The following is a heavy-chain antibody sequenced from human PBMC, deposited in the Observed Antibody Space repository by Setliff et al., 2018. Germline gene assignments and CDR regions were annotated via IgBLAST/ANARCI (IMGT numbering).Heavy chain of an antibody. CDR2: IRSKSDSYAT. D-gene: IGHD6-13*01. V-gene: IGHV3-73*01. Sequence: GGSLRLSCAASGFTFSGSAMYWVRQASGTGLEWVGRIRSKSDSYATIYAASVRGRFTISRDDSKNTAYLQMNSLKTEDTAVYYCAAAPAGSDVFDMWGQGTRVTVSS. J-gene: IGHJ3*02. CDR3: AAAPAGSDVFDM. CDR1: GFTFSGSA.